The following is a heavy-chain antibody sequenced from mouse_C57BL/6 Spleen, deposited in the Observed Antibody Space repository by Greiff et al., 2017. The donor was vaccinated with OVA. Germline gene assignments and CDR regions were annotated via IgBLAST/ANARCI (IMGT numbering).Heavy chain of an antibody. J-gene: IGHJ4*01. CDR1: GYAFSSSW. Sequence: VQLQQSGPELVKPGASVKISCKASGYAFSSSWMNWVKQRPGKGLEWIGRIYPGDGDTNYNGKFKGKATLTADKSSSTAYMQLSSLTSEDSAVYFCARDYYGSRRDYAMDYWGQGTSVTVSS. CDR2: IYPGDGDT. D-gene: IGHD1-1*01. CDR3: ARDYYGSRRDYAMDY. V-gene: IGHV1-82*01.